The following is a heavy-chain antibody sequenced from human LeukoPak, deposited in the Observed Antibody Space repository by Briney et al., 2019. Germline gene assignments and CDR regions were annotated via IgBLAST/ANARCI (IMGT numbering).Heavy chain of an antibody. Sequence: GGSLRLSCAASGFTFSSYSMNWVRQAPGKGLEWVSSISSSSSYIYYADSVKGRFTISRDNAKNSLYLQMNSLRVEDTSVYYCVRGSCGYDPLDFDSWGQGTLVSVSS. CDR2: ISSSSSYI. J-gene: IGHJ4*02. CDR1: GFTFSSYS. V-gene: IGHV3-21*01. CDR3: VRGSCGYDPLDFDS. D-gene: IGHD5-12*01.